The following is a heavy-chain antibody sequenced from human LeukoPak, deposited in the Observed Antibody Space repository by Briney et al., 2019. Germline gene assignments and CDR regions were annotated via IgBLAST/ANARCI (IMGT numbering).Heavy chain of an antibody. Sequence: PGGSLRLSCAASGFTFSSYAMSWVRQTPGKGLEWVSGISGSDASTYYTDSVKGRFTISRDNSKNTLYLHMNSLRAEDTAVYYRAKDVTYYFGSGSNPNWFDPWGQGTLVTVSS. V-gene: IGHV3-23*01. CDR2: ISGSDAST. J-gene: IGHJ5*02. CDR3: AKDVTYYFGSGSNPNWFDP. CDR1: GFTFSSYA. D-gene: IGHD3-10*01.